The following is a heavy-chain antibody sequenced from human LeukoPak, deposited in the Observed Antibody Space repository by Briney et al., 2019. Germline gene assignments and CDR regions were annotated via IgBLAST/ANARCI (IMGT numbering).Heavy chain of an antibody. J-gene: IGHJ6*03. CDR2: INWNGGST. Sequence: GGSLRLSCAASGFTFDDYGMSWVRQAPGKGLEWVSGINWNGGSTGYADSVKGRFTISRDNAKNSLYLQMNSLRAEDTAVYYCARAGSSSWSDYYYYYMDVWGKGTTVTVSS. CDR3: ARAGSSSWSDYYYYYMDV. CDR1: GFTFDDYG. D-gene: IGHD6-13*01. V-gene: IGHV3-20*04.